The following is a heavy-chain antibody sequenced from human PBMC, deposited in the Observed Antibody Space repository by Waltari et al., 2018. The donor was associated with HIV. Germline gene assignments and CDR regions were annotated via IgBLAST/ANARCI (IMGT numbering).Heavy chain of an antibody. D-gene: IGHD4-17*01. V-gene: IGHV4-61*02. J-gene: IGHJ6*02. Sequence: QVQLQESGPGLVQPSQTLSLTCTVSGGSISSGSYYWSWIRQPAGKGLEWFVRIYTSGSTNCNPPRKMRVAISVDTSKNQFSLRLSSVTAADTAVYYCARGEGDYGDYYYGMDVWGQGTTVTVSS. CDR3: ARGEGDYGDYYYGMDV. CDR2: IYTSGST. CDR1: GGSISSGSYY.